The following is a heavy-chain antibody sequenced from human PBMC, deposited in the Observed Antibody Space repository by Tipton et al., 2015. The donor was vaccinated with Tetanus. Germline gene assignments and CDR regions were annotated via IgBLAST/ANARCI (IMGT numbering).Heavy chain of an antibody. D-gene: IGHD4-17*01. J-gene: IGHJ4*02. V-gene: IGHV3-48*02. Sequence: GSLRLSCATSGFPFHSYHMAWVRQAPGKGLEWISYIGDAKTVMQYADSVKGRFTVSRDNAENSLFLQMTSLRDEDTAVYFCARVIRRSMIGYGVFDSWGQGTLVAASS. CDR3: ARVIRRSMIGYGVFDS. CDR1: GFPFHSYH. CDR2: IGDAKTVM.